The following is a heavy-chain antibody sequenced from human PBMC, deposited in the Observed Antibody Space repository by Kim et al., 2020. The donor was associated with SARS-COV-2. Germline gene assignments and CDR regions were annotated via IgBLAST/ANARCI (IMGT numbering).Heavy chain of an antibody. V-gene: IGHV4-34*01. D-gene: IGHD2-2*01. J-gene: IGHJ6*03. Sequence: SETLSLTCAVYGGSFSGYYWSWIRQPPGKGLEWIGEINHSGSTNYNPSLKSRVTISVDTSKNQFSLKLSSVTAADTAVYYCARTYQLPRRYYYYMDVWGKGTTVTVSS. CDR2: INHSGST. CDR3: ARTYQLPRRYYYYMDV. CDR1: GGSFSGYY.